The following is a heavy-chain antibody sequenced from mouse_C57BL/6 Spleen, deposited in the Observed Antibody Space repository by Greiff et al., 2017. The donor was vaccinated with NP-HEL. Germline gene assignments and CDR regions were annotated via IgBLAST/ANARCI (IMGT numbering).Heavy chain of an antibody. Sequence: QVQLKESGAELVRPGTSVKMSCRASGYTFTNYWIGWAKQRPGHGLEWIGDIYPGGGYTNYNEKFKGKATLTADKSSSTAYMQFSSLTSEDSAIYYCARKGVYGSSYAWYFDVWGTGTTVTVSS. V-gene: IGHV1-63*01. CDR2: IYPGGGYT. J-gene: IGHJ1*03. CDR1: GYTFTNYW. D-gene: IGHD1-1*01. CDR3: ARKGVYGSSYAWYFDV.